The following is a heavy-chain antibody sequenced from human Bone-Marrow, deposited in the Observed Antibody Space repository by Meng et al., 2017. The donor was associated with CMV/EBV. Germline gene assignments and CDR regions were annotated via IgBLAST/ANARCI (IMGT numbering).Heavy chain of an antibody. V-gene: IGHV4-31*03. CDR1: GGSISSGDYY. CDR3: ARDVRRHCSSTSCYYYGMDV. D-gene: IGHD2-2*01. J-gene: IGHJ6*02. CDR2: IYYSGST. Sequence: SETLSLTCTVSGGSISSGDYYWNWIRQHPGKGLEWIGYIYYSGSTYYNPSLKSRVTISIDTSKNQFSLKLSSVTAADTAVYYWARDVRRHCSSTSCYYYGMDVWGQGTTVTVSS.